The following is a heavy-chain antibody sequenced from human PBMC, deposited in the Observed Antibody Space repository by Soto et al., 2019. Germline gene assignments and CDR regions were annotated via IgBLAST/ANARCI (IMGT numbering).Heavy chain of an antibody. CDR2: IIPIFGTA. Sequence: QVQLVQSGAEVKKPGSSVKVSCKASGGTFSSYAISWVRQAPGQGLEWMGGIIPIFGTANYAQKFQGRVTITADESTSTAYMELSSLRSEDTAVYYCARASEHYDILTGYTDLDYWGQGTLVTVSS. D-gene: IGHD3-9*01. CDR1: GGTFSSYA. CDR3: ARASEHYDILTGYTDLDY. V-gene: IGHV1-69*01. J-gene: IGHJ4*02.